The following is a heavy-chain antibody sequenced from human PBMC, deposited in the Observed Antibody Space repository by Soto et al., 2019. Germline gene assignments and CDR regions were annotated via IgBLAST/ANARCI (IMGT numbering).Heavy chain of an antibody. V-gene: IGHV4-30-2*01. CDR1: GASISNGDYS. Sequence: SETLSLTCAVSGASISNGDYSWSWIRQPPGKGLEWIGYIYHSGRTIYNPSLKSRVTISIDRSKDQFSLKLNSVTAADTAVYYCASDYTSRSYRFDDWGQRAPVTVSS. CDR3: ASDYTSRSYRFDD. D-gene: IGHD3-10*01. J-gene: IGHJ4*02. CDR2: IYHSGRT.